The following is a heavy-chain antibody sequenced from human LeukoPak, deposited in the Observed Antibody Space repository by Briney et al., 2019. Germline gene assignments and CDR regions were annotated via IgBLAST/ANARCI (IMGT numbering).Heavy chain of an antibody. D-gene: IGHD3-22*01. CDR3: ARQTLGPYDSSGYYYN. V-gene: IGHV5-51*01. CDR1: GYSFTSYW. J-gene: IGHJ4*02. CDR2: IYPGDSDT. Sequence: GESLEISCKGSGYSFTSYWIGWVRQMPGKGLEWMGIIYPGDSDTRYSPSFQGQVTISADKSISTAYLQWSSLKASDTAMYYCARQTLGPYDSSGYYYNWGQGTLVTVSS.